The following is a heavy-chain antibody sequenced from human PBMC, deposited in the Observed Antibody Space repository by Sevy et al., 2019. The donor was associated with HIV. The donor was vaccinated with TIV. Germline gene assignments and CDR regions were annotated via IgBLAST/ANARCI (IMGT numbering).Heavy chain of an antibody. CDR1: GFTFSSNS. Sequence: GGSLRLSCAASGFTFSSNSMNWVRQAPGKGLEWVSYISSSSSTIYYADSVKGRFTISRDNAKNSLYLQMNSLRDEDTAVYYCARLNAYPIFDCSGGSCYPDAFDIWGQGTMVTVSS. V-gene: IGHV3-48*02. CDR2: ISSSSSTI. J-gene: IGHJ3*02. D-gene: IGHD2-15*01. CDR3: ARLNAYPIFDCSGGSCYPDAFDI.